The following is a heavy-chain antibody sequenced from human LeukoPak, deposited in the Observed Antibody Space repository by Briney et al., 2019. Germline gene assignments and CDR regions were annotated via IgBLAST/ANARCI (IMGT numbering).Heavy chain of an antibody. CDR3: AGGEDIVVVPAAPYYFDY. V-gene: IGHV1-18*01. CDR2: ISGYNGNT. Sequence: ASVKVSCKASGYTFNSYGITWVRQAPGQGLEWMGWISGYNGNTKYAQNFQGRVTMTTDTSTSTANMELRSLRSDDTAVYYCAGGEDIVVVPAAPYYFDYWGQGTLVTVSS. D-gene: IGHD2-2*01. J-gene: IGHJ4*02. CDR1: GYTFNSYG.